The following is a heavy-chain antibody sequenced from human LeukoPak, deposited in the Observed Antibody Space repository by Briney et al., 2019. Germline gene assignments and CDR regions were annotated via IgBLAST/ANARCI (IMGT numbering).Heavy chain of an antibody. CDR3: ARKDY. Sequence: GGSLRLSCAASGFTFRSSEMNWIRQAPGKGLEWVSYISDGGKTKYYADSVKGRFTISRDNAKNSLYLQMNSLRAEDTAVYYCARKDYWGQGTLVTVSS. V-gene: IGHV3-48*03. J-gene: IGHJ4*02. CDR1: GFTFRSSE. CDR2: ISDGGKTK.